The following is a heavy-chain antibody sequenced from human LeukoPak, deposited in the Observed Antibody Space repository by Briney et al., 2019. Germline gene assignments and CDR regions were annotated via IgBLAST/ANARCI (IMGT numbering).Heavy chain of an antibody. Sequence: PSETLSLTCTASGGSISSGSYYWSWIRQPAGKGLEWIGRIYTSGSTNYNPSLKSRVTISVDTSKNQFSLKLSSVTAADTAVYYCAGATGAFDYWGQGTLVTVSS. V-gene: IGHV4-61*02. D-gene: IGHD4/OR15-4a*01. CDR3: AGATGAFDY. CDR1: GGSISSGSYY. J-gene: IGHJ4*02. CDR2: IYTSGST.